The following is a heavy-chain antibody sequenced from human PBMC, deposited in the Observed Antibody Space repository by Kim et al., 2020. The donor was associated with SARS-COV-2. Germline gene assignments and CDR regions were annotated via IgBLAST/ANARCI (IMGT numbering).Heavy chain of an antibody. V-gene: IGHV3-33*01. D-gene: IGHD1-26*01. Sequence: GGSLRLSCAASGFTFSSYGMHWVRQAPGKGLEWVAVIWYDGSNKNYPDSVKGRFTISRDNSKNTLYLQMNSLRVEDTAMYYCARAPGGPDSFDYWGQGTRVTVSS. CDR3: ARAPGGPDSFDY. J-gene: IGHJ4*02. CDR2: IWYDGSNK. CDR1: GFTFSSYG.